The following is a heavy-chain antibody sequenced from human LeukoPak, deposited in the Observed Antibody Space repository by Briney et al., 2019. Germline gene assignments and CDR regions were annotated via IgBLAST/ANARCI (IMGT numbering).Heavy chain of an antibody. D-gene: IGHD3-22*01. CDR3: ARMNYYDSSGAPY. CDR2: ISAYNGNT. V-gene: IGHV1-18*01. J-gene: IGHJ4*02. Sequence: ASVKVSCRASGYTFTSYGISWVRQAPGQGLEWMGWISAYNGNTNYAQKLQGRVTMTRDTSTSTVYMELSSLRSEDTAVYYCARMNYYDSSGAPYWGQGTLVTVSS. CDR1: GYTFTSYG.